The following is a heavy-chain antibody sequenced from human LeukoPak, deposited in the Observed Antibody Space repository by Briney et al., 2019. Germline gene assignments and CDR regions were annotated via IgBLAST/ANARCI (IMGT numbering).Heavy chain of an antibody. CDR3: ARIYYYGSGSYYESMDV. CDR1: GFTFSSYE. D-gene: IGHD3-10*01. J-gene: IGHJ6*03. Sequence: GGSLRLSCAASGFTFSSYEMNWVRQAPGKGLEWVSYISSSGTAIYYADSVKGRFTISRDNAKNSLCLQMNSLRAEDTAVYYCARIYYYGSGSYYESMDVWGKGTTVTVSS. V-gene: IGHV3-48*03. CDR2: ISSSGTAI.